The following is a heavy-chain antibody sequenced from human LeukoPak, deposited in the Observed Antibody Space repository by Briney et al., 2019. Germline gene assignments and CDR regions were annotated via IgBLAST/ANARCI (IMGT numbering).Heavy chain of an antibody. CDR2: INWNGGST. Sequence: GGSLRLSCAASGFTFDDYGMSWVRQAPGKGLEWVSGINWNGGSTGYADSVKGRFTISRDNAKNSLYLQMNSLRAEDTALYYCARTYCSSTSCYYYYYMDVWGKGATVTVSS. V-gene: IGHV3-20*04. J-gene: IGHJ6*03. D-gene: IGHD2-2*01. CDR1: GFTFDDYG. CDR3: ARTYCSSTSCYYYYYMDV.